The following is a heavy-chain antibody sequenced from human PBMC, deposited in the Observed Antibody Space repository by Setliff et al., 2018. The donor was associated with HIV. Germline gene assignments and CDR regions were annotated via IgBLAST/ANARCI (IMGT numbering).Heavy chain of an antibody. J-gene: IGHJ4*02. CDR3: ARVDCSGGSCYSPAY. V-gene: IGHV4-59*01. CDR2: LYYSGNT. D-gene: IGHD2-15*01. Sequence: NPSETLSLTCSVSGVPLRNYYWSWIRQSPGKGLEWVGYLYYSGNTNYNPSLKNRVTISEDTSKNQFSLNLTSVTAADTAVYYCARVDCSGGSCYSPAYWGQGTLVTVSS. CDR1: GVPLRNYY.